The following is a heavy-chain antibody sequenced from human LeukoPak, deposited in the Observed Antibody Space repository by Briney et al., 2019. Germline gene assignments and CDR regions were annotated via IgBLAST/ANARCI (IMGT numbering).Heavy chain of an antibody. CDR1: GGTFSSYA. CDR3: AKQQLVHRVFDY. CDR2: IIPIFGTA. D-gene: IGHD6-13*01. V-gene: IGHV1-69*05. J-gene: IGHJ4*02. Sequence: GASVKVSCKASGGTFSSYAISWVRQAPGQGLEWMGGIIPIFGTANYAQKFQGRVTITTDESTSTAYMELSSLRSEDTAVYYCAKQQLVHRVFDYWGQGTLVTVSS.